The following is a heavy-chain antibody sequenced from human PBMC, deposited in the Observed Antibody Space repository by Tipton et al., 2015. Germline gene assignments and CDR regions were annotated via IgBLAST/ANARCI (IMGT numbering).Heavy chain of an antibody. CDR1: GGSISSSNW. D-gene: IGHD1-26*01. CDR3: ARQVGSASPAQ. Sequence: TLSLTCAVSGGSISSSNWWNWVRQPPGKGLEWIGEIYHSGSANYNPSLKNRVTISVDKSNNQFYLRLTSVTAADTAMYYCARQVGSASPAQWGQGTLVTVSS. CDR2: IYHSGSA. J-gene: IGHJ4*02. V-gene: IGHV4-4*02.